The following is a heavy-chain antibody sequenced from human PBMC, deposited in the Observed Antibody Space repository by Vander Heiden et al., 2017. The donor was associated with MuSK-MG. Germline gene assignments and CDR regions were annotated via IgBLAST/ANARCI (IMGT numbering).Heavy chain of an antibody. CDR3: AVYCSTTTCYEGGAYDF. V-gene: IGHV4-38-2*01. CDR1: GDSISSGSY. CDR2: IYHNGAT. Sequence: QVQLQESGPGLVKPSESLSLTCAVSGDSISSGSYWGWIRQSPLRGLEWIGHIYHNGATYYNPSLKSRVTISVDTSKNQFSLKLTSVTAADTAVYYCAVYCSTTTCYEGGAYDFWGQGTRVTVSS. J-gene: IGHJ3*01. D-gene: IGHD2-2*01.